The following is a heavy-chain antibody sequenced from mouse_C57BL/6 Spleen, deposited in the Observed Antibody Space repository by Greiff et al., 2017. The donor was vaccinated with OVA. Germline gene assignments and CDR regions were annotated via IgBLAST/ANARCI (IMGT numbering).Heavy chain of an antibody. V-gene: IGHV1-42*01. D-gene: IGHD2-12*01. CDR3: AREGPYLRQRYFDV. CDR2: INPSTGGT. Sequence: VQLQQSGPELVKPGASVKISCKASGYSFTGYYMNWVKQSPEKSLEWIGEINPSTGGTTYNQKFKAKATLTVDKSSSTAYMQLKSLTSEDSAVYYCAREGPYLRQRYFDVWGTGTTVTVSS. CDR1: GYSFTGYY. J-gene: IGHJ1*03.